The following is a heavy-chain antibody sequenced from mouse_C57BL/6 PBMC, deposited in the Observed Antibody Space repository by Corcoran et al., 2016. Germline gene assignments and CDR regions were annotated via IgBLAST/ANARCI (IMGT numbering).Heavy chain of an antibody. J-gene: IGHJ4*01. Sequence: QIQLVQSGPELKKPGETVKISCKASGYTFTTYGMSWVKQAPGKGLKWMGWINTYSGVPTYADDFKGRFAFSLETSASTAYLQINNLKNEDTATYFCARWGNRYAMDYWGQGTSVTVSS. D-gene: IGHD2-1*01. V-gene: IGHV9-3*01. CDR3: ARWGNRYAMDY. CDR1: GYTFTTYG. CDR2: INTYSGVP.